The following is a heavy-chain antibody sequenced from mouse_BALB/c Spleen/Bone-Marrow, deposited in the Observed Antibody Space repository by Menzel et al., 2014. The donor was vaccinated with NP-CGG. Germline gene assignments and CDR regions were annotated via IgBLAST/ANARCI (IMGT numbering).Heavy chain of an antibody. CDR3: TGSGGYYFDY. CDR1: GYTFTSYW. V-gene: IGHV1-69*02. Sequence: QVQLQQSGAELVRPGASVKPSCKASGYTFTSYWINWVKQRPGQGLEWIGNIYPSDSYTNYSQMFKDKATLTVDKSSSTAYMQLSSPTSEDSAVYYCTGSGGYYFDYWVQGTTLTVSS. CDR2: IYPSDSYT. J-gene: IGHJ2*01.